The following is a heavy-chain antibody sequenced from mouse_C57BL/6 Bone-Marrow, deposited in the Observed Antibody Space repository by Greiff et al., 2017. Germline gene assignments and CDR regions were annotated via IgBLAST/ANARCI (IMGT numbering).Heavy chain of an antibody. CDR3: VKGDGTPYYYAMDY. CDR1: GFTFNTYA. CDR2: IRSKSSNYAT. V-gene: IGHV10-3*01. D-gene: IGHD1-1*01. J-gene: IGHJ4*01. Sequence: EVKLVESGGGLVQPKGSLKLSCAASGFTFNTYAMHWVRQAPGKGLEWVARIRSKSSNYATYYADSVKDRFTISRDDSQSMLYLQMNNLKTEDTAMYYCVKGDGTPYYYAMDYWGQGTSVTVSS.